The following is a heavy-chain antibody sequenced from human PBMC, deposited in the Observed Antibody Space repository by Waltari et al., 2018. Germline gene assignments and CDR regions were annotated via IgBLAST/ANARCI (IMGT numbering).Heavy chain of an antibody. Sequence: QVQLQESGPGLVKPSETLSLTCTVSGGSISSYSWSWIRQPPGKGLEWIGYIYYSGSTHYNPSLKSRVTISVDTSKNQFSLKLSSVTAADTAVYYCARVSTVTEYYYYGMDVWGQGTTVTVSS. CDR2: IYYSGST. J-gene: IGHJ6*02. D-gene: IGHD4-4*01. V-gene: IGHV4-59*01. CDR3: ARVSTVTEYYYYGMDV. CDR1: GGSISSYS.